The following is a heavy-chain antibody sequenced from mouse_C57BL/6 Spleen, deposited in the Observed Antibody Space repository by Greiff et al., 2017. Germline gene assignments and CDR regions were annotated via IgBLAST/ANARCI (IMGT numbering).Heavy chain of an antibody. Sequence: DVKLVESGGDLVKPGGSLKLSCAASGFTFSSYGMSWVRQTPDKRLEWVATISSGGSYTYYPDSVKGRFTISRDNAKNTLYLQMSSLKSEDTAMYYCARQYDYYFDDWGQGTTLTVSS. V-gene: IGHV5-6*02. CDR1: GFTFSSYG. J-gene: IGHJ2*01. D-gene: IGHD2-4*01. CDR3: ARQYDYYFDD. CDR2: ISSGGSYT.